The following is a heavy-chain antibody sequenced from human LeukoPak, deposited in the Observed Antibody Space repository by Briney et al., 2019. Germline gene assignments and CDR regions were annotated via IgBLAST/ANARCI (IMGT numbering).Heavy chain of an antibody. D-gene: IGHD1-1*01. J-gene: IGHJ4*02. CDR2: ISGSGGST. CDR1: GFTFSSYA. Sequence: PGGSLRLSCAASGFTFSSYAMSWVRQAPGKGLEWVSAISGSGGSTYYADSVKGRFTISRDNSKNTLYLQMNSLRAEDTALYYCAKNRRLQRRLGGDFDYWGQGTLVTVSS. CDR3: AKNRRLQRRLGGDFDY. V-gene: IGHV3-23*01.